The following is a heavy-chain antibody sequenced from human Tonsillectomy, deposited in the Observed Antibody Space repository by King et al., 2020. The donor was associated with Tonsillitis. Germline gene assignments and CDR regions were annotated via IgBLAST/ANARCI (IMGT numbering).Heavy chain of an antibody. CDR3: AKEWSVSTPGYFDY. CDR1: GYTFTGYY. J-gene: IGHJ4*02. D-gene: IGHD3-3*01. V-gene: IGHV1-2*02. CDR2: INPNSGAT. Sequence: QLVQSGAEVKKPGASVRVSCKASGYTFTGYYIHWVRQTPGQGLEWMGWINPNSGATNNAHKFQGRVTLTRVTSINTAYMELTRLKSDDTALYYCAKEWSVSTPGYFDYWGQGTLVTVSS.